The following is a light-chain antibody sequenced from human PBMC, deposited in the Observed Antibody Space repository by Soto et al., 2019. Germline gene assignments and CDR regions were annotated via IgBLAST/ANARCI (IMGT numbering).Light chain of an antibody. Sequence: DIQMTQSPSTLSASVGDRITITCRARQNINTWLAWYQQIPWKAPKLLSYAGYTLQRGVPSRFSGSVSGTEFTLTISSLLPDDLATFYCHKHTTYSRTFGKGTTLEVK. J-gene: IGKJ1*01. CDR2: AGY. CDR3: HKHTTYSRT. CDR1: QNINTW. V-gene: IGKV1-5*03.